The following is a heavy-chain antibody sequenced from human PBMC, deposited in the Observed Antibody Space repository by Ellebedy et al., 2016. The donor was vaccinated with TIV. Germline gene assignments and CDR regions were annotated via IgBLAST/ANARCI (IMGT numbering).Heavy chain of an antibody. V-gene: IGHV4-59*08. CDR3: ARTYDPPWYYFDY. Sequence: MPSETLSLTCTVSGGSISGYYWSWIRQPPGKGLEWIGYIYYSGSTNYNPSLKSRVTISVDTSKNQFSLKLSSVTAADTAVYYCARTYDPPWYYFDYWGQGTLVTVSS. CDR1: GGSISGYY. CDR2: IYYSGST. J-gene: IGHJ4*02. D-gene: IGHD3-22*01.